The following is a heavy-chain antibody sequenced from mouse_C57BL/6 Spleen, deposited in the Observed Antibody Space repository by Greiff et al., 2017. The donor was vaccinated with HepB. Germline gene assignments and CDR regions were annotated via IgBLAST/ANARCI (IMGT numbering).Heavy chain of an antibody. CDR3: ARSDDYGSSHPWYFDV. CDR1: GYSFTDYN. V-gene: IGHV1-39*01. Sequence: EVQLQQSGPELVKPGASVKISCKASGYSFTDYNMNWVKQSNGKSLEWIGVINPNYGTTNYNQKFKGKATLTVDQSSSTAYMQLNSLTSEDSAVYYCARSDDYGSSHPWYFDVWGTGTTVTVSS. CDR2: INPNYGTT. J-gene: IGHJ1*03. D-gene: IGHD1-1*01.